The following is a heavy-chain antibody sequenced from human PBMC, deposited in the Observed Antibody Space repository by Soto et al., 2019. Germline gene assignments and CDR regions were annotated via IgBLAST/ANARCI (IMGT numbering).Heavy chain of an antibody. V-gene: IGHV3-30*18. Sequence: QVQLVESGGGVVQPGGSLRLSCAASGFTFSSYGMHWVRQAPGKGLEWVAVISYDGSNKYYADSVKGRFTISRDNSKNTLYLQMNSLRAEDTAVYYCAKDMWIQLWALEYYGMDVWGQGTTVTVSS. CDR1: GFTFSSYG. CDR2: ISYDGSNK. D-gene: IGHD5-18*01. CDR3: AKDMWIQLWALEYYGMDV. J-gene: IGHJ6*02.